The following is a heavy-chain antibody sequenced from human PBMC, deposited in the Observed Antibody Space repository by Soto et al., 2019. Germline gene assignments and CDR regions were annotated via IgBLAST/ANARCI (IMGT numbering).Heavy chain of an antibody. CDR1: GGSISSSSYY. CDR3: ARHSEFNVLRFLEWLPHFDY. CDR2: IYYSGST. D-gene: IGHD3-3*01. V-gene: IGHV4-39*01. Sequence: SETLSLTCTVSGGSISSSSYYWGWIRQPPGKGLEWIGSIYYSGSTYYNPSLKSRVTISVDTSKNQFSLKLSSMTAADTFVYYCARHSEFNVLRFLEWLPHFDYWGQGTLVTAPQ. J-gene: IGHJ4*02.